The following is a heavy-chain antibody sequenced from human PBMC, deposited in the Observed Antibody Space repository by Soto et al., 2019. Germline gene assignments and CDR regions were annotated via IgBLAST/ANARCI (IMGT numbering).Heavy chain of an antibody. CDR3: ATETKEILYSHRANDYYYYYYYMDV. D-gene: IGHD1-1*01. CDR1: GYTLTELS. J-gene: IGHJ6*03. V-gene: IGHV1-24*01. CDR2: FDPEDGET. Sequence: EASVKVSCKVSGYTLTELSMHWVRQAPGKGLEWMGGFDPEDGETIYAQKFQGRVTMTEDTSTDTAYMELSSLRSKDTAVYYCATETKEILYSHRANDYYYYYYYMDVWGKGTTVTVSS.